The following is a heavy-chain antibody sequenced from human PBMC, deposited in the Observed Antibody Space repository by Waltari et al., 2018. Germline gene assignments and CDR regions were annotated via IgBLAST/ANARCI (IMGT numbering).Heavy chain of an antibody. CDR2: MNWNSGNI. CDR1: GFSFADRA. V-gene: IGHV3-9*01. J-gene: IGHJ4*02. CDR3: TSDAFGNSIGGVFDY. D-gene: IGHD3-3*01. Sequence: EVQLVESGGGLVQPGRSLRLSCVGSGFSFADRAMHWVRQVPGKGLEWVSGMNWNSGNIGYADSVKGRFTISRDNAKNSLYLQINSVRTEDTALYYCTSDAFGNSIGGVFDYWGQGTLVNVSS.